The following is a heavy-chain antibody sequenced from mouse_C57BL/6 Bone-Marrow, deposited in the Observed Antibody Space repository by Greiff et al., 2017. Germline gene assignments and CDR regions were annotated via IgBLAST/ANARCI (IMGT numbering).Heavy chain of an antibody. D-gene: IGHD2-2*01. CDR2: IYPGSGST. CDR3: ARYGFAWFAY. CDR1: GYTFTSYW. J-gene: IGHJ3*01. V-gene: IGHV1-55*01. Sequence: QVHVKQPGAELVKPGASVKMSCKASGYTFTSYWITWVKQRPGQGLEWIGDIYPGSGSTNYNEKFKSKATLTVDTSSSTAYMQLSSLTSEDSAVYDCARYGFAWFAYWGQGTLVTVSA.